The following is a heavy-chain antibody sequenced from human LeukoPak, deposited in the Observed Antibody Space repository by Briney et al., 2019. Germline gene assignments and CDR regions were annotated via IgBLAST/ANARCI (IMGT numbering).Heavy chain of an antibody. CDR2: IGEDESET. D-gene: IGHD1-1*01. J-gene: IGHJ4*02. CDR3: ARNRGTSD. Sequence: NPGGALRLSCAASGFIIRTYWMTWVRQAPGKGLEWVANIGEDESETNYVDSVKGRFTISRDNAKNSLYLQMNSLRAEDTAVDYCARNRGTSDWGQGTRVTVSS. V-gene: IGHV3-7*01. CDR1: GFIIRTYW.